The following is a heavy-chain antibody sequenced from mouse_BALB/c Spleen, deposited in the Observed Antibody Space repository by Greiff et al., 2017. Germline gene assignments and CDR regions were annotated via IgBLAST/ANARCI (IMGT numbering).Heavy chain of an antibody. Sequence: QVQLQQSGAELVKPGASVKLSCKASGYTFTSYYMYWVKQRPGQGLEWIGEINPSNGGTNFNEKFKSKATLTVDKSSSTAYMQLSSLTSEDSAVYYCTRGIYYGNYGGFAYWGQGTLVTVSA. V-gene: IGHV1S81*02. D-gene: IGHD2-1*01. CDR2: INPSNGGT. CDR3: TRGIYYGNYGGFAY. CDR1: GYTFTSYY. J-gene: IGHJ3*01.